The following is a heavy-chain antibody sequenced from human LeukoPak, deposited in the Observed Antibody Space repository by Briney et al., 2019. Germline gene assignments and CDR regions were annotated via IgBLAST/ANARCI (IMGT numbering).Heavy chain of an antibody. V-gene: IGHV3-48*02. Sequence: GGSLRLSCAASGFTFSNSWMSWVRQAPGKGLEWVSYISSTSSTIYYVDSVKGRFTVSRDNAKNSLYLQMNSLRDEDTAVYYCARDRPWYDSSGYYFDYWGQGTLVTVSS. CDR2: ISSTSSTI. CDR3: ARDRPWYDSSGYYFDY. D-gene: IGHD3-22*01. J-gene: IGHJ4*02. CDR1: GFTFSNSW.